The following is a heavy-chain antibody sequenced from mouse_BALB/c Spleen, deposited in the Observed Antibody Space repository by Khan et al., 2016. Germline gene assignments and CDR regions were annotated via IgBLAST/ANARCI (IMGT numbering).Heavy chain of an antibody. D-gene: IGHD4-1*01. J-gene: IGHJ2*01. CDR3: ASGNWDFDY. CDR1: GYSITSGYY. Sequence: EVQLQESGPGLVKPSQSLSLTCSVTGYSITSGYYWNWIRQFPGNKLEWMGYISYDGSNNYNPSLKNRISITRDTSKNQFFLKLNSVTTEDTATYSCASGNWDFDYWGQGTTLTVSS. V-gene: IGHV3-6*02. CDR2: ISYDGSN.